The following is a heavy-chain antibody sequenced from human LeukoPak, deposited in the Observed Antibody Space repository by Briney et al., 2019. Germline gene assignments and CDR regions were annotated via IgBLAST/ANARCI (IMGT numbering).Heavy chain of an antibody. Sequence: ASVKVSCKVSGYTLTEISLHWVRQAPGKGLEWMGGFDREDGETMYAQKFQGRVTMTEDTSTDTAFMELSSLRSEDTAVYYCATVGYSYGVFDYWGQGTLVIVSS. J-gene: IGHJ4*02. D-gene: IGHD5-18*01. CDR2: FDREDGET. CDR3: ATVGYSYGVFDY. V-gene: IGHV1-24*01. CDR1: GYTLTEIS.